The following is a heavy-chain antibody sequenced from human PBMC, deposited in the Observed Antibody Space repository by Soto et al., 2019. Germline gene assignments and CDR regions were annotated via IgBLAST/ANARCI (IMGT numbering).Heavy chain of an antibody. Sequence: ASVKVSCKASGYTLTSNAMHWVRQAPGQRLEWMGWINDGKGDTKYSQKFQGTLTITRDSSASIAYMELRSLRSEDTAVYYCARGYQGSFDYWGQGTQVTVSS. J-gene: IGHJ4*02. CDR1: GYTLTSNA. CDR2: INDGKGDT. CDR3: ARGYQGSFDY. V-gene: IGHV1-3*01. D-gene: IGHD2-2*01.